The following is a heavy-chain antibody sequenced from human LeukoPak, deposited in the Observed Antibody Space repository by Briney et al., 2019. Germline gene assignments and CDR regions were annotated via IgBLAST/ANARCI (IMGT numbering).Heavy chain of an antibody. D-gene: IGHD3-10*01. CDR1: GGSISSYY. Sequence: PSETLSLTCTVSGGSISSYYWSWIRQPPGKGLEWIGYIYYSGSTNYNPSLKSRVTISVDTSKNQFSLKLSSVTAADTAVYYCARAFVVRGVIMGFDYWGQGTLVTVSS. CDR2: IYYSGST. CDR3: ARAFVVRGVIMGFDY. J-gene: IGHJ4*02. V-gene: IGHV4-59*01.